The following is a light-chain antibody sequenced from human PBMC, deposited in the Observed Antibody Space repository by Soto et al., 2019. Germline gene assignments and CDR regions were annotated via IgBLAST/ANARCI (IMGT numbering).Light chain of an antibody. CDR2: GAS. J-gene: IGKJ5*01. Sequence: EIVLTQSPGTLSLSPGERATLSCRASQSGSSSYLAWYQQKPGQAPRLLIYGASSRATGIPDRFSGSGSGTDFTLTISRLEPEDFAVYYCQQYGSSSITFGQGTRLEI. CDR3: QQYGSSSIT. CDR1: QSGSSSY. V-gene: IGKV3-20*01.